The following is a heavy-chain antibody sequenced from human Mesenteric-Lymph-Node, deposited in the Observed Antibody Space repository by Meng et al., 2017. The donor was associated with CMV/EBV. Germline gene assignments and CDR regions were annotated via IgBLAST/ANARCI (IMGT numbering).Heavy chain of an antibody. Sequence: SETLSLTCTVSGDSIRSNNYYWGWIRQPPGKGLEWIGSIHNSVSTFYNPSLKSRVTISVNTSKNQFSLKLSSVTAADTAVYYCARSFVDDYGGKGYAFDIWGQGTMVTVSS. D-gene: IGHD4-23*01. CDR3: ARSFVDDYGGKGYAFDI. CDR2: IHNSVST. J-gene: IGHJ3*02. CDR1: GDSIRSNNYY. V-gene: IGHV4-39*07.